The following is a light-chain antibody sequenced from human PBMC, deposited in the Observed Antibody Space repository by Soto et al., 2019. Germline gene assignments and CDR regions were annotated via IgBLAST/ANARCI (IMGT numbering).Light chain of an antibody. J-gene: IGKJ5*01. CDR1: QGISSY. V-gene: IGKV1D-8*03. CDR2: AAS. CDR3: QHYVERSPIT. Sequence: VIWMTQSPSLLFASTGARVTISSRMSQGISSYLACYQKKPVKAPELLXYAASTLQSGVPSRFIGSGSGTDLTLTISRLETEYFALYYCQHYVERSPITFGQGTRLDIK.